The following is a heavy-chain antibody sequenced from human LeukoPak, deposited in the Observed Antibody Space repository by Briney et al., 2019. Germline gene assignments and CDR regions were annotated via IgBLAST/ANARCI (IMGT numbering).Heavy chain of an antibody. CDR1: GFTFSSYG. CDR3: ARTGRLQYGDYVAFDY. CDR2: ISISGTTI. Sequence: GRSLRLSCAASGFTFSSYGVHWVRQAPGKGLEWVSYISISGTTIYYADSVKGRFTFSRDNAKNSLYLQMNSLRAEDTAVYYCARTGRLQYGDYVAFDYWGQGTLVTVSS. J-gene: IGHJ4*02. D-gene: IGHD4-17*01. V-gene: IGHV3-48*04.